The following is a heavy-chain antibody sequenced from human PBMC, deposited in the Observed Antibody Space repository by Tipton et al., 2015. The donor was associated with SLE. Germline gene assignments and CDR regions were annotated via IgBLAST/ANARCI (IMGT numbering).Heavy chain of an antibody. CDR3: ARDGGRMVGWSGAFDI. D-gene: IGHD2-15*01. V-gene: IGHV3-7*01. Sequence: GSLRLSCGGSGFTFSTYWLCCVRQAPGEGLEWVANIKQDGSQKYYVDSVKGRFSISRDNAKNSLYLQMNSLRAEDTAVYFCARDGGRMVGWSGAFDIWGLGTLVTVSS. J-gene: IGHJ3*02. CDR2: IKQDGSQK. CDR1: GFTFSTYW.